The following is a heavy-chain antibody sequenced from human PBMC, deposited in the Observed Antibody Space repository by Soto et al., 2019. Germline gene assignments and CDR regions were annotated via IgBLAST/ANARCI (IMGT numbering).Heavy chain of an antibody. CDR3: ARDPNGDYIGAFDI. Sequence: EVQVLESGGGFLVPGGSLSLSCTTSTFTFSTYPMTWFRQAPGKGLQWVSSIWGSSHSTNYADSVKGRFTISRDNSKNTLYLQLSSLRAEDTATYYCARDPNGDYIGAFDIWGQGIVVTVSS. J-gene: IGHJ3*02. CDR1: TFTFSTYP. V-gene: IGHV3-23*01. CDR2: IWGSSHST. D-gene: IGHD4-17*01.